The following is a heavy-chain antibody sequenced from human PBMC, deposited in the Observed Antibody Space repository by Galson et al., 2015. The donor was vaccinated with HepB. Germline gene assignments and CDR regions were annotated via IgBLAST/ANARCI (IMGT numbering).Heavy chain of an antibody. D-gene: IGHD4-17*01. CDR3: ARALTTVTTTVTGY. CDR1: GYTFTNYA. CDR2: INSYTGNP. J-gene: IGHJ4*02. V-gene: IGHV7-4-1*02. Sequence: SVKVSCKASGYTFTNYAINWVRQAPGQGLEWMGWINSYTGNPTYAQGFTGRFVFSLDTSVNTAYLQISSLKAEDTAVYYCARALTTVTTTVTGYWGQGTLVTVSS.